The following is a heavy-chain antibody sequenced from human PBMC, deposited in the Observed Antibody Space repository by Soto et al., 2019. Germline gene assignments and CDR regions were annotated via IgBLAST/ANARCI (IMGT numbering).Heavy chain of an antibody. D-gene: IGHD2-15*01. V-gene: IGHV4-31*03. CDR2: IYYSGST. CDR3: ARVRYCSGGSCYPRFDP. J-gene: IGHJ5*02. CDR1: GGSISSGGYY. Sequence: QVQLQESGPGLVKPSQTLSLTCTVSGGSISSGGYYWSWIRQHPGKGLEWIGYIYYSGSTYYNPSLKSRVTISVATSKNQLSLKLSSVTAADTAVYYCARVRYCSGGSCYPRFDPWGQGTLVTVSS.